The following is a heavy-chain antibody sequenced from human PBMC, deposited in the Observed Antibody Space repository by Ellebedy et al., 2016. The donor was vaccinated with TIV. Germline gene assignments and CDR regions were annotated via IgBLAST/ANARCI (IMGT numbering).Heavy chain of an antibody. CDR2: TNPRDGST. J-gene: IGHJ6*02. CDR1: GYTFTRYY. CDR3: ARDRLSGLGGGGVDV. Sequence: AASVKVSCKASGYTFTRYYMHWVRQAPGQGLEWMGLTNPRDGSTSYAQKFQGRVTMTRDTSTNTVSMELSSLRSDDTAVYYCARDRLSGLGGGGVDVWGQGTTVTVSS. D-gene: IGHD3-10*01. V-gene: IGHV1-46*01.